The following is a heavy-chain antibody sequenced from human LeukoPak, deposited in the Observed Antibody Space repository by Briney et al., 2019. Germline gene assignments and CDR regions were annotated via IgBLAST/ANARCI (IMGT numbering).Heavy chain of an antibody. CDR1: GFSLSSSGVG. D-gene: IGHD3-16*01. CDR2: IYWNDDK. V-gene: IGHV2-5*01. Sequence: SGPTLVNPTQTLTLTCSFSGFSLSSSGVGVGWIRQPPGKALEWLAVIYWNDDKRYSPSLKSRLTVTKDTSKDQVVLTMTNMDPVDTATYYCAYCRLPPSNYVWGDYFDYWGQGALVTVSS. CDR3: AYCRLPPSNYVWGDYFDY. J-gene: IGHJ4*02.